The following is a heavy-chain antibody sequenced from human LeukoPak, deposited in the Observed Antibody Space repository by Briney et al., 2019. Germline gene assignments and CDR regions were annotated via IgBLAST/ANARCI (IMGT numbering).Heavy chain of an antibody. J-gene: IGHJ4*02. CDR3: ARGDVWGSYRYRGTYYFDY. D-gene: IGHD3-16*02. V-gene: IGHV3-66*01. CDR1: GFTVSSNY. CDR2: IYSGGST. Sequence: GPLRLSCAASGFTVSSNYMSWVRQAPGKGLEWVSVIYSGGSTYYADSVKGRFTISRDNSKNTLYLQMNSLRAEDTAVYYCARGDVWGSYRYRGTYYFDYWGQGTLVTVSS.